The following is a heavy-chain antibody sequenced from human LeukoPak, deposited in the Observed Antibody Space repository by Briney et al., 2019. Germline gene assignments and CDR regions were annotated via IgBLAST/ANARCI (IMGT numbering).Heavy chain of an antibody. CDR2: VYYSGTT. V-gene: IGHV4-39*07. D-gene: IGHD1-26*01. Sequence: SETLSLTCTVSGGSISSSSYYWGWIRQPPGKGLEWIGSVYYSGTTSYNPSLKSRVTISVDMSKNHFSLRLSSVTAADTAVYYCAREGGSYPDAFDIWGQGTMVTVSS. CDR3: AREGGSYPDAFDI. J-gene: IGHJ3*02. CDR1: GGSISSSSYY.